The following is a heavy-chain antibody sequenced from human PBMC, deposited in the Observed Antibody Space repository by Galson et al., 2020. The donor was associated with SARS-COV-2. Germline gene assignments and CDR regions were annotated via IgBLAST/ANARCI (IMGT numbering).Heavy chain of an antibody. CDR3: ARRAYYYDSSGYPYFDY. Sequence: GASLKISCKGSGYSFTSYWIGWVRQMPGKGLEWMGIIYPGDSDTRYSPSFQGQVTISADKSISTAYLQWSSLKASDTAMYYCARRAYYYDSSGYPYFDYWGQGTLVTVSS. CDR1: GYSFTSYW. D-gene: IGHD3-22*01. CDR2: IYPGDSDT. J-gene: IGHJ4*02. V-gene: IGHV5-51*01.